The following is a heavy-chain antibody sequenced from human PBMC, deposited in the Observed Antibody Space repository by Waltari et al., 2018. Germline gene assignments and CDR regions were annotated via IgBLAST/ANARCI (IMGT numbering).Heavy chain of an antibody. D-gene: IGHD2-21*02. Sequence: QVQLPESGASLMKPSETLPLICTVSGGYISGFYWSWVRQPPGKGLDWIGYIYYTGSTNFNPSLKSRVTMSVDTSKNQFSLKLSSVTAADTAFYYCARGGGGDWEWFDPWGQGTLVTVSS. CDR1: GGYISGFY. J-gene: IGHJ5*02. V-gene: IGHV4-59*01. CDR2: IYYTGST. CDR3: ARGGGGDWEWFDP.